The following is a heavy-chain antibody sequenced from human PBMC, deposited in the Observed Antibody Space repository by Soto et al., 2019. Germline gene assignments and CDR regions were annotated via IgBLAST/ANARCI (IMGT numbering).Heavy chain of an antibody. D-gene: IGHD3-3*01. CDR3: AKDFGRPLRFLEWLPFDP. J-gene: IGHJ5*02. Sequence: GGALRLSCAASGFTFSSYAMSWVRPAPGEGLEWASAISGSGGSTYYADSVKGRFTISRDNSKNTLYLQMNSLRAEDTAVYYCAKDFGRPLRFLEWLPFDPWGQGTLVTVSS. CDR1: GFTFSSYA. V-gene: IGHV3-23*01. CDR2: ISGSGGST.